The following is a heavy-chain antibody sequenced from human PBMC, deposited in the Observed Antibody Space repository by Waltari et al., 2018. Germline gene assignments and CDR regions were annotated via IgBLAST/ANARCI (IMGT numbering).Heavy chain of an antibody. J-gene: IGHJ6*03. V-gene: IGHV1-58*02. CDR3: AAGSHYYYMDV. CDR1: GFTFTSSA. Sequence: QMQLVQSGPEVKKPGTSVKVSCKASGFTFTSSAMQWGRQARGQRLEWIVRIVVGSGKTNYSQKFQERVIMTRDMSTSTAYMGLSSLRSEDTAVYYCAAGSHYYYMDVWGKGTTVTVSS. CDR2: IVVGSGKT.